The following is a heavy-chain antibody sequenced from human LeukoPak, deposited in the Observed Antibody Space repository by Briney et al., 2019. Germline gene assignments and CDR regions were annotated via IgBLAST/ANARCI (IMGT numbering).Heavy chain of an antibody. Sequence: ASVKVSCKASGYTFTSYDINWVRQATGQGLEWMGWMNPNSGNTGYAQKFQGRVTITRNTSISTAYMELSSLRSEDTAVYYCARVYGGTIFGVVNRGYYYYYMDVWGKGTTVTVSS. CDR2: MNPNSGNT. D-gene: IGHD3-3*01. CDR3: ARVYGGTIFGVVNRGYYYYYMDV. J-gene: IGHJ6*03. CDR1: GYTFTSYD. V-gene: IGHV1-8*02.